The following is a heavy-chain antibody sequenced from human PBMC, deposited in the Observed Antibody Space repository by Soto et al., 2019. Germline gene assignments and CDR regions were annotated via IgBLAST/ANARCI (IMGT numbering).Heavy chain of an antibody. Sequence: SETLSLTCAVYGGSFSGYYWSWIRQPPGKGLEWIGEINHSGSTNYNPFLKSRVTISVDTSKNQFSLKLSSVTAADTAVYYCARGETGMTTVTTSFDYWGQGTLVTVSS. CDR2: INHSGST. CDR3: ARGETGMTTVTTSFDY. CDR1: GGSFSGYY. V-gene: IGHV4-34*01. D-gene: IGHD4-17*01. J-gene: IGHJ4*02.